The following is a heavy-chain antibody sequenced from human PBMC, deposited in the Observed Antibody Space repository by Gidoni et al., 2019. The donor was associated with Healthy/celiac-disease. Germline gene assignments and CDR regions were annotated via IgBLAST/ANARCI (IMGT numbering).Heavy chain of an antibody. D-gene: IGHD3-10*01. Sequence: EVQLVESGGGLVQPGRSLRRSCAASGFTFDDYAIHWVRQAPGKGLEWVSGISWNSGSIGYADSLKGRFTISRDNAKNSLYLQMNSLRAEDTALYYCAKGGVGYYGSGSLDYWGQGTLVTVSS. CDR2: ISWNSGSI. CDR3: AKGGVGYYGSGSLDY. CDR1: GFTFDDYA. V-gene: IGHV3-9*01. J-gene: IGHJ4*02.